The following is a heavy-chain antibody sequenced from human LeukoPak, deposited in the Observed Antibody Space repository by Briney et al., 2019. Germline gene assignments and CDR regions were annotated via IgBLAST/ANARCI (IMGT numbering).Heavy chain of an antibody. CDR1: GFTFRSYD. J-gene: IGHJ4*02. Sequence: PGGSLRLSCAASGFTFRSYDMNWVRQAPGKGLEWVSYISTSSSTIYYADSVKGRFTISRDNAKNSLYLQMNSLRAEDTAIYYCARVRDAYNYFHYWGQGTLVTVSS. CDR3: ARVRDAYNYFHY. V-gene: IGHV3-48*01. D-gene: IGHD1-14*01. CDR2: ISTSSSTI.